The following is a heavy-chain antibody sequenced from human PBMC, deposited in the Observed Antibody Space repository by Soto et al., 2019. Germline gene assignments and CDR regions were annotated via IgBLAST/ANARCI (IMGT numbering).Heavy chain of an antibody. D-gene: IGHD5-18*01. CDR2: ISSSSSTI. V-gene: IGHV3-48*01. J-gene: IGHJ4*02. CDR1: GFKFSSYS. CDR3: TRVYRYGYDY. Sequence: PGGSLRLSCVASGFKFSSYSMNWVRQAPGKGLEWVSYISSSSSTIYYADSVKGRFTISRDNAKNSLYLQMNSLRAEDTAVYYCTRVYRYGYDYWGQGTLVTVSS.